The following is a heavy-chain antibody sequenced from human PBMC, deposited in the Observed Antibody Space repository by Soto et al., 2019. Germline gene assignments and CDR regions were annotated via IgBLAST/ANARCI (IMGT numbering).Heavy chain of an antibody. CDR1: GFILSSYW. CDR2: ISQDGSGK. J-gene: IGHJ4*02. V-gene: IGHV3-7*01. CDR3: ARGSTINWFGELGY. Sequence: GGSLRLSCATSGFILSSYWMIWVRQAPGKGLEWLASISQDGSGKYYVDSVKGRFTISRDNAKSSLYLQLDSLRDDDTAMYYCARGSTINWFGELGYWGQGTLVTVSS. D-gene: IGHD3-10*01.